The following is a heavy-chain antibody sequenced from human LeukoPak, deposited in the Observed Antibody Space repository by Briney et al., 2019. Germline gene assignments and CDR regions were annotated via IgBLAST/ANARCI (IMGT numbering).Heavy chain of an antibody. CDR1: GGSFSGYY. V-gene: IGHV4-34*01. Sequence: PSETLSLTCAVYGGSFSGYYWSWIRQPPGKGLEWIGEINHSGSTNYNPSLKSRVTISVDTSKNQFSLKLSSVTAADTAVYYCARAVGSYWGQGTLVTVSS. D-gene: IGHD2-2*01. CDR3: ARAVGSY. CDR2: INHSGST. J-gene: IGHJ4*02.